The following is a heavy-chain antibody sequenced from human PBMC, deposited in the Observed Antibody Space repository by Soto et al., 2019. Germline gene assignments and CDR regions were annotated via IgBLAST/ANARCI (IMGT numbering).Heavy chain of an antibody. D-gene: IGHD4-17*01. V-gene: IGHV3-23*01. Sequence: EVQLLESGGGSVQPGGSLRLSCAASGFTFSNYAMSCVRHPPGKGLQWVSAISGSGGTTSYADSVKGRFTISRDKSKNTLYLQMNSLRAEGTAVYYCAKDYGEHRGGYYYYGMEVWGRGTTVTVSS. CDR1: GFTFSNYA. J-gene: IGHJ6*02. CDR3: AKDYGEHRGGYYYYGMEV. CDR2: ISGSGGTT.